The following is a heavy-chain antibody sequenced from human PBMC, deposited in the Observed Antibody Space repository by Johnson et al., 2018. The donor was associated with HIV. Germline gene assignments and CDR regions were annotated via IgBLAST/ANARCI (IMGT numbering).Heavy chain of an antibody. D-gene: IGHD4-11*01. CDR1: GFAFSSYA. CDR2: ISYDGRDA. CDR3: ARDYSNPPHAFDI. Sequence: QMLLVESGGGLVQPGRSLRLSCTASGFAFSSYALHWVRQAPGKGLEWVAVISYDGRDAYYADSVKGRFTSSRDNSKNTLYLQMNSLRAEDTAVYYCARDYSNPPHAFDIWGQGTMVTVSS. V-gene: IGHV3-30*14. J-gene: IGHJ3*02.